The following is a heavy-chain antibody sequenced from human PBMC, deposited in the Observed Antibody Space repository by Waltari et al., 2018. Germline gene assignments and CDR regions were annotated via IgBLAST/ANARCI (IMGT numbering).Heavy chain of an antibody. CDR3: ATGRGLPY. CDR1: EFTFSSFW. CDR2: IRQDGSEK. J-gene: IGHJ4*02. Sequence: EVQVVESGGGLVQPGGSLRLSCEVSEFTFSSFWVSWVRQTPGKGLEWVANIRQDGSEKYYVDSVKGRFTVSRDNARNSLYLQMNSLRAEDTAVYYCATGRGLPYWGQGTLVTVSS. V-gene: IGHV3-7*01.